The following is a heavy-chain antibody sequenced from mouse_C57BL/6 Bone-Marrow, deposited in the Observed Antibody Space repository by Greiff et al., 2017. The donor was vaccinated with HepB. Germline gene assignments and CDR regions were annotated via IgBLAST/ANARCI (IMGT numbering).Heavy chain of an antibody. V-gene: IGHV14-4*01. J-gene: IGHJ2*01. CDR1: GFNIKDDY. Sequence: DVQLQESGAELVRPGASVKLSCTASGFNIKDDYMHWVKQRPEQGLEWIGWIDPENGDTEYASKFQGKATITADTSSNTAYLQLSSLTSEDTAVYYCMGRVFDYWGQGTTLTVSS. CDR3: MGRVFDY. CDR2: IDPENGDT.